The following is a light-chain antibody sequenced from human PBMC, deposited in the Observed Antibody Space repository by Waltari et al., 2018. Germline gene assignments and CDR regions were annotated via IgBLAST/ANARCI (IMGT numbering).Light chain of an antibody. Sequence: QSALTQPASVSGSPGQSITISSTGTSSDVGNYRRVPCYQQHPGKAPKLMIYAVSKRPSGVSDRFSGSKSGDMASLTISGLQPEDEAEYFCSSYAGSSKGVFGGGTKVTVL. J-gene: IGLJ2*01. CDR3: SSYAGSSKGV. V-gene: IGLV2-23*02. CDR1: SSDVGNYRR. CDR2: AVS.